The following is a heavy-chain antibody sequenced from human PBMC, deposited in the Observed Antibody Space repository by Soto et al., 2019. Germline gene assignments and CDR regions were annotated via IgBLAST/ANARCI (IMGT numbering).Heavy chain of an antibody. V-gene: IGHV1-69*13. Sequence: SVTVPCLPSVCSLHRHWIILVRQAPAPELEWMGVIIPIFGTANYAQKYQGRVKITADESTSTAYMEFSSLRSEVTAVYYCARDGSGYRSRASPMDVWGQGTTVTVSS. CDR2: IIPIFGTA. CDR1: VCSLHRHW. D-gene: IGHD3-22*01. CDR3: ARDGSGYRSRASPMDV. J-gene: IGHJ6*02.